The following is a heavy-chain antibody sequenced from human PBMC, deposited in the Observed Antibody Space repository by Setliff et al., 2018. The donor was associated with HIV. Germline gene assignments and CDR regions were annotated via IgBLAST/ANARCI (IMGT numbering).Heavy chain of an antibody. CDR2: ISHSGNT. D-gene: IGHD2-15*01. J-gene: IGHJ6*02. CDR3: ARGRDCSGVDCLIRYYYYSGLDV. Sequence: SETLSLTCDVGDGDLSGDSWSWIRQPPGKGLQWIGEISHSGNTSYNPSLSSRVTISLDTSKNQFSLKLTSVTAADTAVYYCARGRDCSGVDCLIRYYYYSGLDVWGQGTTVTVSS. CDR1: DGDLSGDS. V-gene: IGHV4-34*01.